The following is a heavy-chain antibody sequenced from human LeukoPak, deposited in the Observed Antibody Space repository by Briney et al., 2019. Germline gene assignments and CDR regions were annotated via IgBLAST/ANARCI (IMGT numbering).Heavy chain of an antibody. CDR2: IYYSGST. J-gene: IGHJ4*02. D-gene: IGHD3-10*01. CDR1: GGSISSSSYY. CDR3: AVGVMVRGVIFGY. V-gene: IGHV4-39*01. Sequence: SETLSLTCTVSGGSISSSSYYWGWIRQPPGKGLEWIGSIYYSGSTYYNPSLKSRVTISVDTSKNQFSLKLSSVTAADTAVYYCAVGVMVRGVIFGYWGQGTLVTVSS.